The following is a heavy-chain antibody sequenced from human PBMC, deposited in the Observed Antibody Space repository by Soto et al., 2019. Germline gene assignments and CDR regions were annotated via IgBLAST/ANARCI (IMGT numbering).Heavy chain of an antibody. CDR2: IIPIFGTA. J-gene: IGHJ5*02. CDR3: ARAGKYSSSNRWFDP. CDR1: GGTFSSYA. Sequence: NASGGTFSSYAISWVRQAPGQGLEWMGGIIPIFGTANYAQKFQGRVTITADESTSTAYMEPSSLRSEDTAVYYCARAGKYSSSNRWFDPWGQGTLVTVSS. V-gene: IGHV1-69*01. D-gene: IGHD6-13*01.